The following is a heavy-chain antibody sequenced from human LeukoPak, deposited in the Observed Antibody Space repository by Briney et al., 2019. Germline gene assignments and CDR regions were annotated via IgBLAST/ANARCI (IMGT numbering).Heavy chain of an antibody. CDR1: GGSISSGSYY. J-gene: IGHJ2*01. CDR2: IYYSGKT. V-gene: IGHV4-39*07. CDR3: AGDTIVTGSPNL. Sequence: SETLSLTCYVSGGSISSGSYYWGWIRQPPEKGLEWIENIYYSGKTYYNPSLKSQITILVDTSKNQFSLELRSVTAADTAVYYCAGDTIVTGSPNLWGRGALVTVSS. D-gene: IGHD1-26*01.